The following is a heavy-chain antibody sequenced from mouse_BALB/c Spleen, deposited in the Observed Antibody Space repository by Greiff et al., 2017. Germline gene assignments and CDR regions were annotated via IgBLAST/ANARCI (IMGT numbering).Heavy chain of an antibody. V-gene: IGHV5-17*02. Sequence: EVKVVESGGGLVKPGGSLKLSCAASGFTFSSFGMHWVRQAPEKGLEWVAYISSGSSTIYYADTVKGRFTISRDNPKNTLFLQMTSLRSEDTAMYYCARGDPYYFDYWGQGTTLTVSS. D-gene: IGHD3-3*01. J-gene: IGHJ2*01. CDR1: GFTFSSFG. CDR3: ARGDPYYFDY. CDR2: ISSGSSTI.